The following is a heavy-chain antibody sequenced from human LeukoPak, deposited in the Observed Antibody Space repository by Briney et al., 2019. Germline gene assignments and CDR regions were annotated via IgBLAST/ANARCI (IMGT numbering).Heavy chain of an antibody. CDR2: IYSGTNT. CDR1: GFTVSSNY. CDR3: ARVASGTLDY. V-gene: IGHV3-53*01. D-gene: IGHD6-25*01. Sequence: PGGSLRLSCAVFGFTVSSNYMSWVRQAPGKGLEWVSVIYSGTNTYYADSVKGRFIISRDNPKNMLYLQMNSLRAEDTAVYYCARVASGTLDYWGQGTLVTVSS. J-gene: IGHJ4*02.